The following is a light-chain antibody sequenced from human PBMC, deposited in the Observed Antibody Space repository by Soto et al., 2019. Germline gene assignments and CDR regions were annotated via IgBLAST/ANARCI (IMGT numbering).Light chain of an antibody. J-gene: IGLJ2*01. CDR3: GVWDSSLTVVV. CDR2: DND. V-gene: IGLV1-51*01. Sequence: QSVLTQPPSVSAAPRQKVTISCSGSSSNIGSNYVSWYHQLPGAAPKLVIYDNDKRPSGIPDRFSGSRSGTSATLAITGLQTGDEGDYYCGVWDSSLTVVVFGGGTKVTVL. CDR1: SSNIGSNY.